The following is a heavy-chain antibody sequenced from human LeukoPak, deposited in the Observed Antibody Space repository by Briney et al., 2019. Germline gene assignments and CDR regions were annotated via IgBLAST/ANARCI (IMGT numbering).Heavy chain of an antibody. D-gene: IGHD6-13*01. CDR1: GYTFTGYY. J-gene: IGHJ6*02. CDR3: ARGDSSSWSPFYYYYGMDV. V-gene: IGHV1-8*02. Sequence: ASVKVSCKASGYTFTGYYMHWVRQATGQGLEWMGWMNPNSGNTGYAQKFQGRVTMTRNTSISTAYMELSSLRSEDTAVYYCARGDSSSWSPFYYYYGMDVWGQGTTVTVSS. CDR2: MNPNSGNT.